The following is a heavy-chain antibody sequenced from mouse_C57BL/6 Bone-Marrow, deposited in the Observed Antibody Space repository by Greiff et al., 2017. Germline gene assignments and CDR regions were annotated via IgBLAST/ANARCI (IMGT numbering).Heavy chain of an antibody. CDR3: ASGIPYFDV. Sequence: QVQLKQPGAELVMPGASVKLSCKASGYTFTSYWMHWVKQRPGQGLEWIGEIDPSDSYTNFNQKFKGKSTLTVDKSSSTAYMQLSSLTSEDSAVYYCASGIPYFDVWGTGTTVTVSS. CDR1: GYTFTSYW. J-gene: IGHJ1*03. D-gene: IGHD1-1*02. CDR2: IDPSDSYT. V-gene: IGHV1-69*01.